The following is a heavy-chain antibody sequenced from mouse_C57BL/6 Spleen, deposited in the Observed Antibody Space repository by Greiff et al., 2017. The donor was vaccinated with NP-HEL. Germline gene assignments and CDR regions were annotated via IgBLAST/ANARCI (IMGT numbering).Heavy chain of an antibody. J-gene: IGHJ4*01. CDR1: GYTFTSYW. D-gene: IGHD1-1*01. CDR2: IDPSDSET. Sequence: QVQLQQPGAELVRPGSSVKLSCKASGYTFTSYWMHWVKQRPIQGLEWIGNIDPSDSETHYNQKFKDKATLTVDKSSSTAYMQLSSLTSEDSAVYYCARTPHYYGSSLYYAMDYWGQGTSVTVSS. CDR3: ARTPHYYGSSLYYAMDY. V-gene: IGHV1-52*01.